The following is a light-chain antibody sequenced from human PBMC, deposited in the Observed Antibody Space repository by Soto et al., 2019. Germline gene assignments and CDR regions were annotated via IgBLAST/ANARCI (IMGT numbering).Light chain of an antibody. CDR1: QSISSY. CDR2: AAS. CDR3: QQSYSTPRT. Sequence: DIQVTQSPSSLSASVGDRVTITCRASQSISSYLNWYQQKPGKAPKLLIYAASSLQSGVPSRFSGSGSGTDFTLTISSLQPEDFATYYCQQSYSTPRTFGQGT. V-gene: IGKV1-39*01. J-gene: IGKJ1*01.